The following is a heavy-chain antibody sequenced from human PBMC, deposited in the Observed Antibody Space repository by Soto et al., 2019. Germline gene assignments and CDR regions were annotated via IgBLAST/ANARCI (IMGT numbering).Heavy chain of an antibody. CDR1: GFALSTYW. Sequence: ELQLVESGGGLVQPGGSLRLSCAASGFALSTYWMNWVRQAPGKGLEWVANIKQNGREKFYVDSVKGRFTISRDNAKNSLFLQMNSLRAEDTAVYYCAKSNSDVWNDYYYNGMDVWGQGTTVTVSS. D-gene: IGHD3-3*01. J-gene: IGHJ6*02. CDR2: IKQNGREK. CDR3: AKSNSDVWNDYYYNGMDV. V-gene: IGHV3-7*03.